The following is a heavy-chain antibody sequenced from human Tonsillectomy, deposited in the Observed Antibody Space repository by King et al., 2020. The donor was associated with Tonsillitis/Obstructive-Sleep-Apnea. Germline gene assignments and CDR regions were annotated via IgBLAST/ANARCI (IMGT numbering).Heavy chain of an antibody. V-gene: IGHV3-21*01. J-gene: IGHJ4*02. CDR2: ISSSSSYI. CDR3: ARDRNDYSNYVLDY. D-gene: IGHD4-11*01. CDR1: GFTFSSYS. Sequence: QLVQSGGGLVKPGGSLRLSCAASGFTFSSYSMNWVRQAPGKGLEWVSSISSSSSYIYYADSVKGRFTISRDNAKNSLYLQMNILRAEDTAVYYCARDRNDYSNYVLDYWGQRTLVTVSS.